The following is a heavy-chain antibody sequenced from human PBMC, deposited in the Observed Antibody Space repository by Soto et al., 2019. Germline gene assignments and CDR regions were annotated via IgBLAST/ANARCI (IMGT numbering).Heavy chain of an antibody. CDR2: INWKSDI. D-gene: IGHD3-16*01. J-gene: IGHJ4*02. CDR3: AISQDRGGRTTFIY. V-gene: IGHV3-9*01. Sequence: GGSLRLSCAVSGFTFDDNAMHWVRQAPEKGLEWVSGINWKSDIAYADSVKGRFTISRDNAENSLYLQMNSLRAEDTALYYCAISQDRGGRTTFIYWGQGTQVTVSS. CDR1: GFTFDDNA.